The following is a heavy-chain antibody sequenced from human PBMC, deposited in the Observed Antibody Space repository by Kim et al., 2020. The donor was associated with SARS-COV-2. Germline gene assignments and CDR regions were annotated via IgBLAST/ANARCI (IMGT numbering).Heavy chain of an antibody. CDR3: ARAFSSSHSY. CDR2: NK. Sequence: NKYYAASGQCRFTISIDKSKNTLYLQMNSLRAEDTAVYYCARAFSSSHSYWGQGTLVTVSS. J-gene: IGHJ4*02. V-gene: IGHV3-30-3*01. D-gene: IGHD6-6*01.